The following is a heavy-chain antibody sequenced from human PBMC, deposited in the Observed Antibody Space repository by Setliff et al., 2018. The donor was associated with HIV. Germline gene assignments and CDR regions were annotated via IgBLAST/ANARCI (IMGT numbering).Heavy chain of an antibody. J-gene: IGHJ5*02. CDR2: INAGNGNT. V-gene: IGHV1-3*03. D-gene: IGHD3-9*01. CDR1: GYTFTSYA. Sequence: ASVKVSCKASGYTFTSYAMHWVRQAPGQRLEWMGWINAGNGNTKYSQEFQGRVTITRDTSASTAYMELSSLRSEDMAVYYCARSPPYYDILTGYSNRGNWLDPWGQGTLVTVSS. CDR3: ARSPPYYDILTGYSNRGNWLDP.